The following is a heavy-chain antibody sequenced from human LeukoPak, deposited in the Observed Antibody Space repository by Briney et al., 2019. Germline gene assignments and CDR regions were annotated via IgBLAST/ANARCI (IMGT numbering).Heavy chain of an antibody. CDR3: ARIDSRDYFDY. V-gene: IGHV3-23*01. D-gene: IGHD2/OR15-2a*01. CDR2: ISGSGDDT. Sequence: GGSLRLSCAASGFTFRQYAMSWVRQAPGKGLEWVSGISGSGDDTYYTDSVKGRFTISRDNSNNTMYLQMNSLRAEDTAVYYCARIDSRDYFDYWGQGTLVTVSS. CDR1: GFTFRQYA. J-gene: IGHJ4*02.